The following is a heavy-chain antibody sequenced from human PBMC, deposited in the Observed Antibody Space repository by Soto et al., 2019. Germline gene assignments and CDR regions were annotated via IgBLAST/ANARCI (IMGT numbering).Heavy chain of an antibody. J-gene: IGHJ4*02. CDR1: GGSISSYY. D-gene: IGHD3-3*01. CDR3: ARDRFWSGYYLSDY. Sequence: QVQLQESGPGLVKPSETLSLTCTVSGGSISSYYWSWIRQPAGKGLEWIGRIYTSGSTNYNPSLKSRVTMSVDTSKKQFSLKLSSVTAADTAVYYCARDRFWSGYYLSDYWGQGTLVTVSS. V-gene: IGHV4-4*07. CDR2: IYTSGST.